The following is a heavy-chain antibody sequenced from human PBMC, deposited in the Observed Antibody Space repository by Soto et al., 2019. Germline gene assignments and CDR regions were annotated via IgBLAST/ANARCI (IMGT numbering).Heavy chain of an antibody. V-gene: IGHV3-23*01. CDR2: ISGSGGST. J-gene: IGHJ3*02. Sequence: GGSLRLSCTASGFTFSSYAMSWVRQAPGKGLEWVSAISGSGGSTYYADSVKGRFTISRDNSKNTLYLQMNSLRAEDTAVYYCAKVEGQQLAYDAFDIWGQGTMVTVSS. CDR3: AKVEGQQLAYDAFDI. CDR1: GFTFSSYA. D-gene: IGHD6-13*01.